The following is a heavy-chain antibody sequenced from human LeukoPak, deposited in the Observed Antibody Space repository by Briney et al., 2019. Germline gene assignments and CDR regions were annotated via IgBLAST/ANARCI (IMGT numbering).Heavy chain of an antibody. CDR2: ISGSGGST. V-gene: IGHV3-23*01. J-gene: IGHJ4*02. D-gene: IGHD3-22*01. CDR1: GFTFSSYA. Sequence: PGGSLRLSCAASGFTFSSYAMSWVRQAPGKGLEWVSAISGSGGSTYYADSVKGRFTISRDNSKSTLYLQMNSLRAEDTAVYYCAKDRVYYDSSGYYWGYFDYWGQGTLVTVSS. CDR3: AKDRVYYDSSGYYWGYFDY.